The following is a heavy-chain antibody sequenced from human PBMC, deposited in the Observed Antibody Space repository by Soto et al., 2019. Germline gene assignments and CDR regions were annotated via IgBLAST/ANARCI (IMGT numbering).Heavy chain of an antibody. V-gene: IGHV4-34*01. CDR2: INHSGST. D-gene: IGHD6-25*01. Sequence: PSETLSLTCAVYGGSFSGYYWSWIRQPPGKGLEWIGEINHSGSTNYNPSLKSRVTISVDTSKNQFSLKLTSVTAADTAVYFCGRKSDAAAGKPPDYWGQGTLVTVSS. CDR3: GRKSDAAAGKPPDY. CDR1: GGSFSGYY. J-gene: IGHJ4*02.